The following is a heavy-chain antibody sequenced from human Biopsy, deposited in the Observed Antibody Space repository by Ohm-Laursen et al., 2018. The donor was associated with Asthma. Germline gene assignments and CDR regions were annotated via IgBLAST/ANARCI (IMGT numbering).Heavy chain of an antibody. D-gene: IGHD2-21*01. CDR2: ISWNSGSI. CDR1: GFTFADYG. CDR3: AKATLGDIGKDY. V-gene: IGHV3-9*01. J-gene: IGHJ4*02. Sequence: SLRLSCTASGFTFADYGMHWVRQAPGKGLEWVSGISWNSGSIGYADSVKGRFTISRDNAKNSLYLQMNSLRVEDTALYYCAKATLGDIGKDYWGQGTLVTVSS.